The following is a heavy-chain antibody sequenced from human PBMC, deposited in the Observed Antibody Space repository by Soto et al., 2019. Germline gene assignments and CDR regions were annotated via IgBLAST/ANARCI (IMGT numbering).Heavy chain of an antibody. D-gene: IGHD2-2*01. CDR2: IKSKTDGGTT. J-gene: IGHJ5*02. CDR1: GFTFSNAW. V-gene: IGHV3-15*07. Sequence: EVQLVESGGGLVKPGGSLRISCAASGFTFSNAWMNWVRQAPGKGLEWVGRIKSKTDGGTTDYAAPVKGRVTISRDDSKNTLYLQMNSLKTEDTAVYYCTTEAIVPAAMGENWSDPWGQGTLVTVSS. CDR3: TTEAIVPAAMGENWSDP.